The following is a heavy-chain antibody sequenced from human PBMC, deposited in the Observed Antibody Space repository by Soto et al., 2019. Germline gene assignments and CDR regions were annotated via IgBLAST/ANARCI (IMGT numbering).Heavy chain of an antibody. V-gene: IGHV1-18*04. CDR3: ARDPRWELHDYYYYGMDV. CDR1: GYTFTSYG. Sequence: ASVKVSCKASGYTFTSYGISWVRQAPGQGLEWMGWISAYNGNTNYAQKLQGRVTMTTDTSTSTAYMELRSLRSDDTAVYYCARDPRWELHDYYYYGMDVWGQGTTVTVSS. J-gene: IGHJ6*02. CDR2: ISAYNGNT. D-gene: IGHD1-26*01.